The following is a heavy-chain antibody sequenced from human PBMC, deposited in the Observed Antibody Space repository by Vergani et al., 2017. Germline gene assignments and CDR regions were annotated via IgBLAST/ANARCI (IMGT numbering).Heavy chain of an antibody. Sequence: QVQLQESCPGLVKPSQTLSRTCTVSGGSISSGDYYWSWIRQPPGTGLEWMGYIYYSGNTYYNPFLKSRVTISVDTSKNQLSLKLSSVTAADTAVYYCARDRYGVGYWGQGTLVTVSS. CDR1: GGSISSGDYY. J-gene: IGHJ4*02. CDR3: ARDRYGVGY. V-gene: IGHV4-30-4*08. D-gene: IGHD4-17*01. CDR2: IYYSGNT.